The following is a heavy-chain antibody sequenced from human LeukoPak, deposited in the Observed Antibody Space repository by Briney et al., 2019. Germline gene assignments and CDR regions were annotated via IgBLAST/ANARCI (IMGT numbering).Heavy chain of an antibody. D-gene: IGHD3-3*01. J-gene: IGHJ4*02. CDR3: ARDRRAGVVTHFDY. V-gene: IGHV1-69*05. CDR1: GGTFSSYA. Sequence: EASVKVSCKASGGTFSSYAISWVRQAPGQGLEWMGGIIPIFGTANYAQKFQGGVTITTDESTSTAYMELSSLRSEDTAVYYCARDRRAGVVTHFDYWGQGTLVTVSS. CDR2: IIPIFGTA.